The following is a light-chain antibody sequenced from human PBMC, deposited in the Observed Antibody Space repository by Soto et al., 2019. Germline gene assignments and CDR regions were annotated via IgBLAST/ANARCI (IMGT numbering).Light chain of an antibody. V-gene: IGLV2-23*01. CDR2: EAT. J-gene: IGLJ1*01. CDR3: CSYAGSSTYV. Sequence: SALTQPASVSGSPGQSITISCTGSSSDVVSYNLVSWYQQHPGKAPKLMIYEATKRPSGISTRFSGSKSGNTASLTISGLQAEDEADYYCCSYAGSSTYVFGLGTKVTV. CDR1: SSDVVSYNL.